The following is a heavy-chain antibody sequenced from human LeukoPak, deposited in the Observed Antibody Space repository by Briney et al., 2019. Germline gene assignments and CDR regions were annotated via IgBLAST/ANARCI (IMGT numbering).Heavy chain of an antibody. V-gene: IGHV3-64D*09. Sequence: GGSLRLSCSASGFTFSSYAMHWVRQAPGKGLEYVSAISSNGGSTYYADSVKGRFTISRDNSKTTLYLQMSSLRAEGTAVYYCVKYIPRKGQRGYFDYWGQGTLVTVSS. CDR3: VKYIPRKGQRGYFDY. CDR2: ISSNGGST. CDR1: GFTFSSYA. J-gene: IGHJ4*02.